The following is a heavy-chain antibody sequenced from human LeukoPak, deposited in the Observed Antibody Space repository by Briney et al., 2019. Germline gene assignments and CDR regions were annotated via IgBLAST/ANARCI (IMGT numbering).Heavy chain of an antibody. Sequence: SETLSLTCTVSGGSVSSGSYYWSWIRQPPGKGLEWIGYIYYSGSTNYNPSLKSRVTISVDTSKNQFSLKLSSVTAADTAVYYCARGVVDNSGWYFDYWGQGTLVTVSS. J-gene: IGHJ4*02. CDR1: GGSVSSGSYY. V-gene: IGHV4-61*01. D-gene: IGHD6-19*01. CDR3: ARGVVDNSGWYFDY. CDR2: IYYSGST.